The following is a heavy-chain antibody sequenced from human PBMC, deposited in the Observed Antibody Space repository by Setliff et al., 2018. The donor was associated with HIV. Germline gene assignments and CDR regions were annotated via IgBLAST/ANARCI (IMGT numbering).Heavy chain of an antibody. CDR2: VYASAYS. V-gene: IGHV4-4*07. J-gene: IGHJ2*01. Sequence: SETLSLTCTVSGGSISSFYWNWIRQPAGKGLEWIGRVYASAYSNYNPSLKSRVTMSVDTSQNQFSLKLRSVNAADTAVYYCARDWVTRSNYYGSGSPWYFDFWGRGMLVTVSS. CDR3: ARDWVTRSNYYGSGSPWYFDF. CDR1: GGSISSFY. D-gene: IGHD3-10*01.